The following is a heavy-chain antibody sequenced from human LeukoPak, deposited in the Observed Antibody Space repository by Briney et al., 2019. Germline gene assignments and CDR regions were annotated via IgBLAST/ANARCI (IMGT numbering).Heavy chain of an antibody. D-gene: IGHD5-18*01. V-gene: IGHV3-23*01. CDR3: AKRGYSYGLA. J-gene: IGHJ5*02. CDR1: GFTFSSYG. CDR2: ITGSGGST. Sequence: GGSLRLSCAASGFTFSSYGMSWVRQAPGKGLEWVSTITGSGGSTYYADSVKGRFTISRDNSKNTLYLQMNSLRAEDAAVYYCAKRGYSYGLAWGQGTLVTVSS.